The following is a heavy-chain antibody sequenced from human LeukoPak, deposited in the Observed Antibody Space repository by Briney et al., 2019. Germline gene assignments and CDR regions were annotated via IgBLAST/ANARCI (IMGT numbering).Heavy chain of an antibody. CDR3: ARDPTNTAMATFDY. Sequence: GRSLRLSCAASGFTFSSYGMHWVRQAPGKGLEWVAVIWYDGSNKCYADSVKGRFTISRDNSKNTLYLQMNSLRAEDTAVYYCARDPTNTAMATFDYWGQGTLVTVSS. J-gene: IGHJ4*02. CDR1: GFTFSSYG. CDR2: IWYDGSNK. V-gene: IGHV3-33*01. D-gene: IGHD5-18*01.